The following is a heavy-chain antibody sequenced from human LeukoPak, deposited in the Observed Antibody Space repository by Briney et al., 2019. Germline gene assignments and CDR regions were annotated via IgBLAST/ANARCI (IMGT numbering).Heavy chain of an antibody. CDR3: ARGFGALWFGELYYYYGMDV. J-gene: IGHJ6*02. Sequence: WASVKVSCKASGYTFTSYDINWVRQATGQGLEWMGWMNPNSGNTGYAQKFQGRVTMTRNTSISTAYMELSSLRSEDTAVYYCARGFGALWFGELYYYYGMDVWGQGTTVTVSS. D-gene: IGHD3-10*01. V-gene: IGHV1-8*01. CDR1: GYTFTSYD. CDR2: MNPNSGNT.